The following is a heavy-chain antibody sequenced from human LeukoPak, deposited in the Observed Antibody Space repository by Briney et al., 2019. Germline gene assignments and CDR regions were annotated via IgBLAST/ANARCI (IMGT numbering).Heavy chain of an antibody. CDR3: ARHNRSAYTGYENAFDI. V-gene: IGHV4-39*01. D-gene: IGHD5-12*01. CDR2: IYNSANT. J-gene: IGHJ3*02. Sequence: SETLSLTCTVSGDSISSSSYCWDWIRQPPGKGLEWIGNIYNSANTHYNPSLKTRITMSVDTSKNQFSLKLNSVTAADTGIYYCARHNRSAYTGYENAFDIWGQGTMVTVSS. CDR1: GDSISSSSYC.